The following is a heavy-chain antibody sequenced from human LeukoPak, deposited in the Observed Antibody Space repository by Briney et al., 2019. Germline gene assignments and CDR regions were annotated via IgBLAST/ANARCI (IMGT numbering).Heavy chain of an antibody. D-gene: IGHD3-3*01. CDR1: GYTFTSYG. J-gene: IGHJ6*03. CDR3: ARDPYDFWSGYYSRHYYYYMDV. CDR2: ISAYNGNT. Sequence: GASVKVSCKASGYTFTSYGISWVRQAPGQGLEWMGWISAYNGNTNYAQKLQGRVTMTTDTSTSTAYMELRSLRSDDTAVYYCARDPYDFWSGYYSRHYYYYMDVWGKGTTVTVSS. V-gene: IGHV1-18*01.